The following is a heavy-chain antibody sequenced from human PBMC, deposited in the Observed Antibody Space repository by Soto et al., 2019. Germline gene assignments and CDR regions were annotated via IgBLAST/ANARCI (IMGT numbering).Heavy chain of an antibody. J-gene: IGHJ5*02. CDR2: INHSGST. D-gene: IGHD3-10*01. CDR3: ARCRQPPAIVRGPRFDP. CDR1: GGSFSGYY. Sequence: QVQLQQWGAGLLKPSETLSLTCAVYGGSFSGYYWSWIRQPPGKGLEWIGEINHSGSTNYNPSLKSRVTISVDTSKHQFGVNLSSVTAADAAVYYCARCRQPPAIVRGPRFDPWGQGTLVTVSS. V-gene: IGHV4-34*01.